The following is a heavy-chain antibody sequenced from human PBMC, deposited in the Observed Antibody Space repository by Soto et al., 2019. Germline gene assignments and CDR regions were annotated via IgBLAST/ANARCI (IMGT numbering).Heavy chain of an antibody. CDR1: GGTFSSYA. Sequence: SVKVSCKASGGTFSSYAISWVRQAPGQVFEWMGCIIPIFGTANYAQKFQGRVSITADDSTSTAYMELSSLRSEDTAVYYCASVSSIEFGYYYYGMDVWGQGTTVTV. CDR2: IIPIFGTA. J-gene: IGHJ6*02. D-gene: IGHD6-6*01. CDR3: ASVSSIEFGYYYYGMDV. V-gene: IGHV1-69*13.